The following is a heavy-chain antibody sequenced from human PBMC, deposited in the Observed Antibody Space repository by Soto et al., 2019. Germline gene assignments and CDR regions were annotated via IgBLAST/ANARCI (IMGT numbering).Heavy chain of an antibody. V-gene: IGHV1-2*02. CDR2: INPNSGGT. CDR3: ARGGYSFAVDY. Sequence: QVRLVHSGAEVREPGASVRVSCKSSGYTFTSYYIHWVRQAPGQGLEWMGWINPNSGGTKYAQKFQGRVTMTRDTSIGTVYMELSSLRFDDTAVYYCARGGYSFAVDYWGQGTLVAVSS. CDR1: GYTFTSYY. D-gene: IGHD5-18*01. J-gene: IGHJ4*02.